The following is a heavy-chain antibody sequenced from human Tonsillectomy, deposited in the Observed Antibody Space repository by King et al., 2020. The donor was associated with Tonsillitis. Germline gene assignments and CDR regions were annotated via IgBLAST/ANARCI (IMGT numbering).Heavy chain of an antibody. D-gene: IGHD5-18*01. J-gene: IGHJ4*02. CDR1: GGSISSGGYY. CDR3: ARLNSNPQAEDYFDY. Sequence: VQLQESGPGLVKPSQTLSLTCSVSGGSISSGGYYWSWIRQHPGKGLEWIGYIYYTGSTYYNPSLKSRVTISVDTSQNQFSLKLSSGTAADTAVYYCARLNSNPQAEDYFDYGGRGTLVTVPS. CDR2: IYYTGST. V-gene: IGHV4-31*03.